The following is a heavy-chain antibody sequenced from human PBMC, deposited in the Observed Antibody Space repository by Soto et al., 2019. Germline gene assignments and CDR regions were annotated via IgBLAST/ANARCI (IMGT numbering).Heavy chain of an antibody. CDR1: GLSLSTIGVG. V-gene: IGHV2-5*02. Sequence: QITLKESGPTLVKPTQTLTLTCTFSGLSLSTIGVGVGWIRQPPGKALEWLALIYWDDDKRYSPSLKSRLTITQDTSKHQVVLTMTNMDPVDTAAYYCAHSSGDSSSWSYWGQGNLVTVSS. J-gene: IGHJ4*02. CDR3: AHSSGDSSSWSY. D-gene: IGHD6-13*01. CDR2: IYWDDDK.